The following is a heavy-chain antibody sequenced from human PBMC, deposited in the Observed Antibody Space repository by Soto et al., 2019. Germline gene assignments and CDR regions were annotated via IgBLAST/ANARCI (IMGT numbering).Heavy chain of an antibody. J-gene: IGHJ4*02. V-gene: IGHV3-21*01. Sequence: GGSLRLSCAASGFTFSTYTMNWVRQAPGKGLEWVSSISSTSSYIYYADSVKGRFTISRDNAKNSLYLQMNSLRAEDTAVYYCAREGSYWNDVGPDWGQGTLVPSPQ. D-gene: IGHD1-1*01. CDR1: GFTFSTYT. CDR2: ISSTSSYI. CDR3: AREGSYWNDVGPD.